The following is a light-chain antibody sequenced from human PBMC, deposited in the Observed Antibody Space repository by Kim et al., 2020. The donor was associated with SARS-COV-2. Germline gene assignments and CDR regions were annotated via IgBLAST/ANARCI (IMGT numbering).Light chain of an antibody. CDR2: GAS. CDR1: QSISSF. J-gene: IGKJ2*01. V-gene: IGKV1-39*01. CDR3: QQGLSAPYT. Sequence: DIQMTQSPSSLSASVGDTVTITCRASQSISSFLAWYQQRPGKAPKVVIYGASSLQSGVPSRFSGSGSGTDFTLTITSLQPEDFATYSCQQGLSAPYTFGQGTKLEI.